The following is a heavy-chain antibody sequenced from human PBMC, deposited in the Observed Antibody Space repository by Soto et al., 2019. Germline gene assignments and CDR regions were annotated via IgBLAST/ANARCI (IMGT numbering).Heavy chain of an antibody. Sequence: QVQLQESGPGLVKPSQTLSLTCTVPGGSITSGGYYWSWFGQHPGKGLEGIGYIYYSGRTYYNPSLKSRVTISVDTSKNQFSLKLSSVTAADTAVYYCARAHYDILTGYSSRGGWYFDLWGRGTLVTVSS. CDR3: ARAHYDILTGYSSRGGWYFDL. CDR1: GGSITSGGYY. D-gene: IGHD3-9*01. CDR2: IYYSGRT. J-gene: IGHJ2*01. V-gene: IGHV4-31*03.